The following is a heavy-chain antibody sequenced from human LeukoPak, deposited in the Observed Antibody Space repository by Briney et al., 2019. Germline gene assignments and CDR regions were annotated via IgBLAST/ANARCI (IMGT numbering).Heavy chain of an antibody. CDR3: ARDPSSIFGVALNYYYGMDV. V-gene: IGHV1-18*01. CDR2: ISAYNGNT. D-gene: IGHD3-3*01. Sequence: GASVKVSCKASGYTFTSYGISWVRQAPGQGLEWMGWISAYNGNTNYAQKLQGRVTMTTDTSTSTAYMELRSLRSDDTAVYYCARDPSSIFGVALNYYYGMDVWGQGTTVTVSS. J-gene: IGHJ6*02. CDR1: GYTFTSYG.